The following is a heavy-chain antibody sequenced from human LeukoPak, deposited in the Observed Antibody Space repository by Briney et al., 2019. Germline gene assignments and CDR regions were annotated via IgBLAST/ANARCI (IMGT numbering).Heavy chain of an antibody. CDR3: ARGPSGYHNT. CDR2: ISSSSSTI. D-gene: IGHD5-12*01. J-gene: IGHJ4*02. V-gene: IGHV3-48*01. CDR1: GFTFSSYS. Sequence: GGSLRLSCAASGFTFSSYSMNWVRQAPGKGLEWVSYISSSSSTIYYADSVKGRFTISRDNAKNSLYLQMNSLRAEDTSVYYCARGPSGYHNTGGQGTLVTVSS.